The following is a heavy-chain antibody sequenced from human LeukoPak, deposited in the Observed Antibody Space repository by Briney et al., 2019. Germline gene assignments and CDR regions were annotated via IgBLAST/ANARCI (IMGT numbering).Heavy chain of an antibody. CDR3: ARTLRPYCSSTSCYTRPEFDP. J-gene: IGHJ5*02. V-gene: IGHV3-48*04. Sequence: GGSLRPSCAASGFTFSSYSMNWVRQAPGKGLEWVSYISSSSSTIYYADSVKGRFTISRDNAKNSLYLQMNSLRAEDTAVYYCARTLRPYCSSTSCYTRPEFDPWGQGTLVTVSS. D-gene: IGHD2-2*02. CDR1: GFTFSSYS. CDR2: ISSSSSTI.